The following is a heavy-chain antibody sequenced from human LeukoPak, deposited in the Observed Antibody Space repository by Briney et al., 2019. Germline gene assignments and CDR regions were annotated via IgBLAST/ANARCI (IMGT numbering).Heavy chain of an antibody. D-gene: IGHD2-15*01. CDR3: ATFEAYCSGGSCYSSALGYFQH. Sequence: ASVKVSCKVSGYTLTELSMHWVRQAPGKGLEWMGGFDPGDGETIYAQKFQGRVTMTEDTSTDTAYMELSSLRSEDTAVYYCATFEAYCSGGSCYSSALGYFQHWGQGTLVTVSS. CDR2: FDPGDGET. CDR1: GYTLTELS. V-gene: IGHV1-24*01. J-gene: IGHJ1*01.